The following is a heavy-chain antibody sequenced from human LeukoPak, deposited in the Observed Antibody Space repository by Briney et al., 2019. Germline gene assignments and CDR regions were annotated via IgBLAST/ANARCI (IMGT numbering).Heavy chain of an antibody. D-gene: IGHD3-10*01. CDR3: VRHYGP. Sequence: PGGSLRLSCAASGFTFSSYSMNWVRQPPGKGLEWIGSIYYSGSTYYNPSLKSRVTISVDTSKNQFSLKLNSVTATDTAVYYCVRHYGPWGQGTLVTVSS. CDR2: IYYSGST. CDR1: GFTFSSYSMN. V-gene: IGHV4-39*01. J-gene: IGHJ4*02.